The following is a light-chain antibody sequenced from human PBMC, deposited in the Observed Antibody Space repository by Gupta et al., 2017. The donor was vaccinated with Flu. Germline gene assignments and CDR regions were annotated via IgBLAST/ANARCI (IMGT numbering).Light chain of an antibody. J-gene: IGLJ3*02. CDR3: CSDAGRNTWV. CDR1: SSDVGGYNY. V-gene: IGLV2-11*01. Sequence: QSALTQPRSVSGSPGQSVTISCTGTSSDVGGYNYVSWYQQHPGKAPKLMIYDVSKRPSGVPDRFSGSKSGNTASLTISGLQAEDEADDYCCSDAGRNTWVFGGGTKLTVL. CDR2: DVS.